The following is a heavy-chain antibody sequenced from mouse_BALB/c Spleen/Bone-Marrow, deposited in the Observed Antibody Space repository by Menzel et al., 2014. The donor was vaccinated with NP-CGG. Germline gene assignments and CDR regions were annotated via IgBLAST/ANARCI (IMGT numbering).Heavy chain of an antibody. Sequence: EVQLQESGTVLARPGASVKMSCKASGYTFTSYWMHLVKQRPGQGLEWIGAIYPGNSDTSYNQKFKGKAKLTAVTSTSTAYMDLSSLTNEDSAVYYCTRGITTVVATRAMDYWGQGTSVTVSS. J-gene: IGHJ4*01. CDR1: GYTFTSYW. D-gene: IGHD1-1*01. V-gene: IGHV1-5*01. CDR3: TRGITTVVATRAMDY. CDR2: IYPGNSDT.